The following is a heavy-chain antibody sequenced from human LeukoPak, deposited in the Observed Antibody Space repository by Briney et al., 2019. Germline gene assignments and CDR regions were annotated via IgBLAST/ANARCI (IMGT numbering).Heavy chain of an antibody. CDR3: ARAGGSYEFDY. D-gene: IGHD5-18*01. CDR2: ITSSSSYI. J-gene: IGHJ4*02. CDR1: GFTFSTYN. V-gene: IGHV3-21*01. Sequence: PGGSLRLSCAASGFTFSTYNMNWVRQAPGKGLEWVSSITSSSSYIYYADSVKGRFTISRDNAKNSLYLQMNSLRAEDTAVYYCARAGGSYEFDYWGQGTPVTVSS.